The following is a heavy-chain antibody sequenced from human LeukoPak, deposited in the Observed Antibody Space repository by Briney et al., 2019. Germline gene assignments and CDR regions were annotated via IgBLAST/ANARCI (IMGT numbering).Heavy chain of an antibody. J-gene: IGHJ4*02. Sequence: GASVKVSYKASGYTFTTYSVNWVGHAPGQGLEWMGWISAYNGHTKYAQKLQGRVTMTTDTSSSTAYMELRSLRSDDTAVYYCARGSGGSGSYLLNFDYWGQGTLVTVSS. CDR2: ISAYNGHT. CDR3: ARGSGGSGSYLLNFDY. CDR1: GYTFTTYS. D-gene: IGHD1-26*01. V-gene: IGHV1-18*01.